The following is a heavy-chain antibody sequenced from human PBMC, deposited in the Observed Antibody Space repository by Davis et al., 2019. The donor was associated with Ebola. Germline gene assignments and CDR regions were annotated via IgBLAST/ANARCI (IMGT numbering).Heavy chain of an antibody. Sequence: QVSCNGSGYSFTSYWIGWVRQMPGKGLEWMGIIFPGDSDTRYSPSFQGQVSISVDTSIRTAYLQWSSLKASDTAMYYCARGGYYDSSGYYYGMDVWGQGTTVTVSS. V-gene: IGHV5-51*01. CDR2: IFPGDSDT. D-gene: IGHD3-22*01. J-gene: IGHJ6*02. CDR1: GYSFTSYW. CDR3: ARGGYYDSSGYYYGMDV.